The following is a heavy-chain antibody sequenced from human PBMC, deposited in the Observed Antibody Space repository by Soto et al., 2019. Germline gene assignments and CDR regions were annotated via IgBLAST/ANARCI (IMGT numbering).Heavy chain of an antibody. V-gene: IGHV1-18*01. D-gene: IGHD7-27*01. CDR2: ISAYNGNT. CDR1: GYTFTSFG. J-gene: IGHJ5*02. Sequence: ASVKVSCKASGYTFTSFGISWVRQAPGQGLEWMGWISAYNGNTNYAQKVQGRVTMTTDTSTSTAYMELRSLRSDDTAVYYCTRDSGNLGNWAYFFEGGVVVGAPTVIDIPNPFQSLPWG. CDR3: TRDSGNLGNWAYFFEGGVVVGAPTVIDIPNPFQSLP.